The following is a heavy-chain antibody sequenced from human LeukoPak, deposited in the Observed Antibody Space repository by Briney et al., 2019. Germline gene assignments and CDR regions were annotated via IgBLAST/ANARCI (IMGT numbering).Heavy chain of an antibody. CDR2: IKQDGSEK. Sequence: GGSLRLSCAASGFTFSSYWMSWVRQAPGKGLEWVANIKQDGSEKYYVDSVKGRFTISRDNAKNSLYLQMNSLRAEDTAVYYCASGGYYYGSGSYYPFDYWGQGTLVTVSS. CDR1: GFTFSSYW. D-gene: IGHD3-10*01. CDR3: ASGGYYYGSGSYYPFDY. V-gene: IGHV3-7*01. J-gene: IGHJ4*02.